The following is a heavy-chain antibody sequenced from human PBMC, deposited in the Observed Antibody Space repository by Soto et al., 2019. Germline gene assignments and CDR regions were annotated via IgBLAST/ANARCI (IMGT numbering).Heavy chain of an antibody. CDR1: GFTFSASH. Sequence: EVQLVESGGGSVQPGESLKLSCSTSGFTFSASHMHGVRQAPGKGLEWVGHMRSKADNYETAYGASVRGRFTVSRDDSKNTAYLQRDSLKADGTAVYYCARQTVSCHDFWGQGTLVTVSS. D-gene: IGHD2-2*01. V-gene: IGHV3-73*01. CDR2: MRSKADNYET. CDR3: ARQTVSCHDF. J-gene: IGHJ4*02.